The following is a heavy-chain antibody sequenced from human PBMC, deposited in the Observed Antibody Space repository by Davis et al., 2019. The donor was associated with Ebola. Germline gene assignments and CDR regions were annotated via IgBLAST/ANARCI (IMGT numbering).Heavy chain of an antibody. Sequence: SVTVSCKTSGGSFSSHPISWVRQAPRQGLEWMGGIIPIFDTPHYAQKFQVIITITADASTSTAYIELSSLRSEDTATYFCARDFDGGNYYFDYWGPGTPVTVSS. CDR3: ARDFDGGNYYFDY. V-gene: IGHV1-69*13. CDR1: GGSFSSHP. CDR2: IIPIFDTP. D-gene: IGHD3-9*01. J-gene: IGHJ4*02.